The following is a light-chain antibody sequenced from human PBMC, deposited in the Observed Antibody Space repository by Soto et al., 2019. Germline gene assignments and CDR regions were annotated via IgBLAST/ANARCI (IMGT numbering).Light chain of an antibody. J-gene: IGLJ3*02. V-gene: IGLV1-44*01. CDR3: AVWDDGLNGWV. CDR2: GNN. Sequence: QSVLAQPPSASGTPGQRVSISCSGSSPNIGINTVNWYQQLPRTAPKLLIYGNNERPSGVPDRFSGSKSGTSASLAISGLQSEDEADYYCAVWDDGLNGWVFGGGTKVTVL. CDR1: SPNIGINT.